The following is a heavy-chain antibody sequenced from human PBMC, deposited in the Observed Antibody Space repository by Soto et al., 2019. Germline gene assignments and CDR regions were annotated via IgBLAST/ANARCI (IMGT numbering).Heavy chain of an antibody. CDR3: ARLVTGEAAGTFWFDP. V-gene: IGHV4-59*01. Sequence: QVQLQESGPGLVKPSETLSLTCTVSGGSIHGYYWTWSRQAPGKELEWIGYMYYTGDTNYNPSLKSRVSISIDKSKNLFSPNLTSVTAADTAIYYCARLVTGEAAGTFWFDPWGQGTQVTVSS. CDR2: MYYTGDT. J-gene: IGHJ5*02. CDR1: GGSIHGYY. D-gene: IGHD1-1*01.